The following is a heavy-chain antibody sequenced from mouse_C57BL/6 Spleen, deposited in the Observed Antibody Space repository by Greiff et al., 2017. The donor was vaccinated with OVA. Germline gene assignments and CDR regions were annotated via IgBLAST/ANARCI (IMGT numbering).Heavy chain of an antibody. CDR1: GYTFTSYW. V-gene: IGHV1-72*01. Sequence: KQSCKASGYTFTSYWMHWVKQRPGRGLEWIGRIAPNSGGTKYNEKFKSKATLTVDKPSSTAYMQLSSLTSEDSAVYYCARWANWDGDALDYWGQGTSVTVSA. CDR2: IAPNSGGT. CDR3: ARWANWDGDALDY. J-gene: IGHJ4*01. D-gene: IGHD4-1*01.